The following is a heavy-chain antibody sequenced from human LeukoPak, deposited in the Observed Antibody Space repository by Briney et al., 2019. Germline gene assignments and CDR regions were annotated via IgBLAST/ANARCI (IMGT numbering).Heavy chain of an antibody. Sequence: QSGGSLRLSCAASGFTFSSYGMHWVRQAPGKGLEWVAVISYDGSNKYYADSVKGRFTISRDNSKNTLYLQMNSLRAEDTAVYYCANMIAAEPFDYWGQGTLVTVSS. CDR2: ISYDGSNK. V-gene: IGHV3-30*18. CDR1: GFTFSSYG. J-gene: IGHJ4*02. CDR3: ANMIAAEPFDY. D-gene: IGHD6-13*01.